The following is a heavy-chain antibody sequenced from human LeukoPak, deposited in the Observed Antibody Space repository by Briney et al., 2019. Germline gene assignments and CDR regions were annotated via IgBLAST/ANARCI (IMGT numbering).Heavy chain of an antibody. V-gene: IGHV4-61*02. J-gene: IGHJ3*02. CDR2: IYTSGST. D-gene: IGHD6-19*01. CDR3: ARDRKQWLTSDAFDI. Sequence: NPSETPSLTCTVSGGSISSGSYYWSWIRQPAGKGLEWIGRIYTSGSTNYNPSLKSRVTISVDTSKNQFSLKLSSVTAADTAVYYCARDRKQWLTSDAFDIWGQGTMVTVSS. CDR1: GGSISSGSYY.